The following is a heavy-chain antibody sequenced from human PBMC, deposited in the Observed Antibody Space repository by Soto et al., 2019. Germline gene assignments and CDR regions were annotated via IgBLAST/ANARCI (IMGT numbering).Heavy chain of an antibody. V-gene: IGHV5-10-1*01. CDR2: IDPSDSYT. J-gene: IGHJ4*02. D-gene: IGHD1-20*01. CDR1: GYTFTTYW. CDR3: ARSRITGSTWTFDY. Sequence: GESLKISCQGSGYTFTTYWITWVRQMPGRGLEWMGRIDPSDSYTNYSPSFQGHVTISADKSTNTAYLEWRSLKASDSAIYYCARSRITGSTWTFDYWGQETLVTVSS.